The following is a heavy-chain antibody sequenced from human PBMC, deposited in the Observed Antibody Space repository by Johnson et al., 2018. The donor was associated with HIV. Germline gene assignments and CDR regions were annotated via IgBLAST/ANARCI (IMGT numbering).Heavy chain of an antibody. J-gene: IGHJ3*02. CDR3: AREGDSSGMVFLDAFDI. V-gene: IGHV3-30-3*01. CDR1: RFTFSSYA. D-gene: IGHD3-22*01. Sequence: QVQLVESGGGVVQPGRSLRLSCAASRFTFSSYAMHWVRQAPGKGLEWVAVISYDGSNKYYADSVKGRFTISRDNSKNTLYLQMNSLRAEDTAVYYCAREGDSSGMVFLDAFDIWGQGTMVTVSS. CDR2: ISYDGSNK.